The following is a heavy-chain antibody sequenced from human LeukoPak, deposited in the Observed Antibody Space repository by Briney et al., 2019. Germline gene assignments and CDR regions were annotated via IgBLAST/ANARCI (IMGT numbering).Heavy chain of an antibody. J-gene: IGHJ4*02. D-gene: IGHD6-13*01. CDR2: INPSGGST. Sequence: ASVKVSCKASGYTFTSYYMHWVRQAPGQGLEWMGIINPSGGSTSYAQKFQGRVTMTRDTSTSTVYMELSSLRSEDTAVYYCARPPGVGQLVPGVVWEYWGQGTLVTVPS. CDR3: ARPPGVGQLVPGVVWEY. CDR1: GYTFTSYY. V-gene: IGHV1-46*03.